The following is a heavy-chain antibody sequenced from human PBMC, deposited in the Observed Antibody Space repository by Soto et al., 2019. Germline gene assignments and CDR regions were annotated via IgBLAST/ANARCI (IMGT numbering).Heavy chain of an antibody. CDR1: GFTFSNYS. CDR3: ARDSVDTAMVLY. D-gene: IGHD5-18*01. V-gene: IGHV3-21*01. CDR2: ISSTSRYV. J-gene: IGHJ4*02. Sequence: EVQLVESGGGLVKPGGSLRLSCAASGFTFSNYSMNWVRQAPGKGLEWVSYISSTSRYVYYANAVKGRFTISRDNANNSLYLHMYSLRAEDTAVYYCARDSVDTAMVLYGGQGTLVTVSS.